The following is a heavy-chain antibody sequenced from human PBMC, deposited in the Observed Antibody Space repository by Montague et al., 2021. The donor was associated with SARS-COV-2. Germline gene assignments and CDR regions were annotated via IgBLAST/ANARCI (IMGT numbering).Heavy chain of an antibody. Sequence: SVKVFCKASGYTLTSYDINWVRQATGQGLKWMGWMNPNSGNTGYAQRFQGRVTMTRNTSISTAYMELSSLRSEDTAVYYCARGRITMVRGVIIDNLFDYWGQGTLVTVSS. CDR3: ARGRITMVRGVIIDNLFDY. V-gene: IGHV1-8*01. CDR1: GYTLTSYD. CDR2: MNPNSGNT. J-gene: IGHJ4*02. D-gene: IGHD3-10*01.